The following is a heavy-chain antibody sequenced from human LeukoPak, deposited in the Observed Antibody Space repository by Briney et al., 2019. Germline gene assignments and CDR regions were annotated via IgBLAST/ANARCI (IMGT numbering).Heavy chain of an antibody. Sequence: GGSLRLSCAASGFTVSSNYMSWVRQAPGKGLEWVSVIYSGGSTYYADSVKDRFTISRDSSKNTLYLQMNSLRAEDTAMYYCARDRPDSSSWYEHDAFDIWGQGTMVTVSS. D-gene: IGHD6-13*01. V-gene: IGHV3-53*01. CDR1: GFTVSSNY. CDR3: ARDRPDSSSWYEHDAFDI. J-gene: IGHJ3*02. CDR2: IYSGGST.